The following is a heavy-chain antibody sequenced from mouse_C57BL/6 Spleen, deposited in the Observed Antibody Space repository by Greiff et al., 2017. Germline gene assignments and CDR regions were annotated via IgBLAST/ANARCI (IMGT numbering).Heavy chain of an antibody. J-gene: IGHJ4*01. D-gene: IGHD2-2*01. V-gene: IGHV1-69*01. CDR1: GYTFTRYW. CDR2: IDPSDSYT. CDR3: ARSMVTTRAMDY. Sequence: QVQLQQPGAELVMPGASVKLSCKASGYTFTRYWMHWVKQRPGQGLEWIGEIDPSDSYTNYNQKFKGKSTLTVDKSSSTAYMQLSSLTSEDAAVYYCARSMVTTRAMDYWGQGTSVTVSS.